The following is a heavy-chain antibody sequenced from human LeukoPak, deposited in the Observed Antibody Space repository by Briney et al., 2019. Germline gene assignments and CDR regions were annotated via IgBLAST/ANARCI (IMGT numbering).Heavy chain of an antibody. D-gene: IGHD1-1*01. CDR2: IYYSGST. CDR3: ASSGNYNWFDP. J-gene: IGHJ5*02. Sequence: SETLSLTYTVSGGSISSYYWSWIRQPPGKGLEWIGYIYYSGSTNYNPSLKSRVTISVDTSKNQFSLKLSSVTAADTAVYYCASSGNYNWFDPWGQGTLVTVSS. V-gene: IGHV4-59*01. CDR1: GGSISSYY.